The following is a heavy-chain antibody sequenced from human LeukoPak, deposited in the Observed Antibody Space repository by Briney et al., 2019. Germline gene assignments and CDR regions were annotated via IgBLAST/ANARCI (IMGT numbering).Heavy chain of an antibody. V-gene: IGHV4-39*07. CDR1: GVSISSSSYY. Sequence: SETLSLTCTVSGVSISSSSYYWGWIRQPPGKGLEWIGSIYYSGSTYYNPSLKSRVTISVDTSKNQFSLKLSSVTAADTAVYYCASALVQGCYFVHYWGQGTLVTVSS. CDR2: IYYSGST. J-gene: IGHJ4*02. CDR3: ASALVQGCYFVHY. D-gene: IGHD3-22*01.